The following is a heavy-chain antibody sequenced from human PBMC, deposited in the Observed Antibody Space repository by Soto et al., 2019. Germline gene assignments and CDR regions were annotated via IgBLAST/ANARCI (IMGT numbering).Heavy chain of an antibody. CDR2: ISYDGSNK. J-gene: IGHJ6*02. D-gene: IGHD4-17*01. V-gene: IGHV3-30*18. CDR3: AKEQWPHTVTSGYNYGMDV. Sequence: GGSLRLSCAASGFTFSSYGMHWVRQAPGKGLEWVAVISYDGSNKYYADSVKGRFTISRDNSKNTLYLQMNSLRAEDTAVYYCAKEQWPHTVTSGYNYGMDVWGQGTTVTVSS. CDR1: GFTFSSYG.